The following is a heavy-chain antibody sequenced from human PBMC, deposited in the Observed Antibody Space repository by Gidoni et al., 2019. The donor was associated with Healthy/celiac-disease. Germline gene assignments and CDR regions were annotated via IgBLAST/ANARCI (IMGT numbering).Heavy chain of an antibody. V-gene: IGHV3-9*01. J-gene: IGHJ4*02. CDR3: AKDIAAGVKYYFDY. CDR1: GFTFDDYA. D-gene: IGHD6-13*01. CDR2: ISWNGGSI. Sequence: EVQLVESGGGLVQPGRSLRRSCAASGFTFDDYALHRVRQAPGRGLEWVSGISWNGGSIGDADSVKGRFTISRDNAKNSLYLQMNCLRAEDTALYYCAKDIAAGVKYYFDYWGQGTLVTVSS.